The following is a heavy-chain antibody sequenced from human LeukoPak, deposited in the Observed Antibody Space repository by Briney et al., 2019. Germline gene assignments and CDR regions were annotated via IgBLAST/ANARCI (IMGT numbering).Heavy chain of an antibody. CDR1: GGTLSRYG. V-gene: IGHV1-69*05. D-gene: IGHD6-13*01. Sequence: SVKVSCRASGGTLSRYGINWVRQAPGQGLEWMGRLIPTFGSTNYAQKFQGRVTITTDESTTTAYMEVSSLTSEDTAVYYCAGETLAPSGVKYFHHWGQGTLVTVSS. CDR3: AGETLAPSGVKYFHH. J-gene: IGHJ1*01. CDR2: LIPTFGST.